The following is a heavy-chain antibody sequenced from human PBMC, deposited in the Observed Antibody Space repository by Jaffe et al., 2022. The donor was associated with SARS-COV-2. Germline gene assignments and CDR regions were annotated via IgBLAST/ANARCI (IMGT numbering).Heavy chain of an antibody. V-gene: IGHV3-33*01. D-gene: IGHD6-13*01. J-gene: IGHJ6*02. CDR3: ARAYWYSSSPGFWYYGMDV. CDR2: IWYDGSNK. Sequence: QVQLVESGGGVVQPGRSLRLSCAASGFTFSSYGMHWVRQAPGKGLEWVAVIWYDGSNKYYADSVKGRFTISRDNSKNTLYLQMNSLRAEDTAVYYCARAYWYSSSPGFWYYGMDVWGQGTTVTVSS. CDR1: GFTFSSYG.